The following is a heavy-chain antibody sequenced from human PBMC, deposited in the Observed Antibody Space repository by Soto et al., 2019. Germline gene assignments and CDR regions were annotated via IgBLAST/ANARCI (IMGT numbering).Heavy chain of an antibody. CDR1: GFTFSDSA. V-gene: IGHV3-73*01. CDR3: ARASWNYYYYGMDI. J-gene: IGHJ6*02. D-gene: IGHD2-2*01. CDR2: IRSKAQNYAT. Sequence: GGSLRLSCAASGFTFSDSAMHWVRQPSGKGLEWVGRIRSKAQNYATAYAASVQGRFTISRDDSKKTVYLQMNSLKTEDTAVYYCARASWNYYYYGMDIWGQGTTVTVSS.